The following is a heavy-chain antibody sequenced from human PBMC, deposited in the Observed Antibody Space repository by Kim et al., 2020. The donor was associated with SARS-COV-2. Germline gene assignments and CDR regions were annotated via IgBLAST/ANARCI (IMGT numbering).Heavy chain of an antibody. CDR3: AREHPVYGSGSYGAFDI. CDR1: GGTFSSYA. J-gene: IGHJ3*02. Sequence: SVKVSCKASGGTFSSYAISWVRQAPGQGLEWMGGIIPIFGTANYAQKFQGRVTITADESTSTAYMELSSLRSEDTAVYYRAREHPVYGSGSYGAFDIWGQGTMVTVSS. D-gene: IGHD3-10*01. V-gene: IGHV1-69*13. CDR2: IIPIFGTA.